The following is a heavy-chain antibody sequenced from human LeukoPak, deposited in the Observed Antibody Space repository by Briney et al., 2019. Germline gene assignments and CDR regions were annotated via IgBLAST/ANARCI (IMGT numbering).Heavy chain of an antibody. Sequence: ASVKVSCKASGYTFTSYDINWVRQATGQGLEWIGWMNPNSGNTGYAQKFQGSVTMTRNTSTSTAYMELSSLRSEDTAVYYCARLDGGAGSSGYYYYWGEGTLVTVSS. D-gene: IGHD3-22*01. CDR2: MNPNSGNT. CDR1: GYTFTSYD. CDR3: ARLDGGAGSSGYYYY. V-gene: IGHV1-8*01. J-gene: IGHJ4*02.